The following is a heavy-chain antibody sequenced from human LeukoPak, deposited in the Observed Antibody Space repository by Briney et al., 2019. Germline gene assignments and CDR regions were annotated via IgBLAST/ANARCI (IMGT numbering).Heavy chain of an antibody. V-gene: IGHV4-59*01. CDR3: ARDPGDYDPPYYFDY. D-gene: IGHD4-17*01. Sequence: SETLSLTCTVSGGSISSYYWSWIRQPPGKGLEWIGYIYYSGSTNYNPSLKSRVTISVDTSKNQFSLKLSSVAAADTAVYYCARDPGDYDPPYYFDYWGQGTLVTVSS. CDR2: IYYSGST. J-gene: IGHJ4*02. CDR1: GGSISSYY.